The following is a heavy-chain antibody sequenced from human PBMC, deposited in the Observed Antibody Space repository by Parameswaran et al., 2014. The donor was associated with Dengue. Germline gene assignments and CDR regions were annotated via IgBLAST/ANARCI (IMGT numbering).Heavy chain of an antibody. CDR2: INPSGGST. J-gene: IGHJ6*02. CDR3: AEQRTPYGDPLGYYYYGMDV. V-gene: IGHV1-46*01. Sequence: VRQAPGQGLEWMGIINPSGGSTSYAQKFQGRVTMTRDTSTSTVYMELSSLRSEDTAVYYCAEQRTPYGDPLGYYYYGMDVWGQGTTGTVSS. D-gene: IGHD4-17*01.